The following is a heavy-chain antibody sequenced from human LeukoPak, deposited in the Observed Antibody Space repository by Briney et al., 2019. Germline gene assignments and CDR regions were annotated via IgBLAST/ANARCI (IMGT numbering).Heavy chain of an antibody. CDR3: ATESITGATTSDYYYYMDV. V-gene: IGHV1-24*01. CDR1: GYTLTELS. D-gene: IGHD1-26*01. Sequence: ASVKVSCKVSGYTLTELSMHWVRQAPGKGLEWMGGFEPEDGETIYAQKFQGRVTMTEDTSTDTAYMELSSLRAEDTAVYYGATESITGATTSDYYYYMDVWGKGTTVTVSS. J-gene: IGHJ6*03. CDR2: FEPEDGET.